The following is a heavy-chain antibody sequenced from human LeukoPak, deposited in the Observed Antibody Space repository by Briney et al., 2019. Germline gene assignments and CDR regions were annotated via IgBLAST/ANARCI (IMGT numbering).Heavy chain of an antibody. CDR1: GYTFTSHH. Sequence: GASVKVSCKTSGYTFTSHHINWVRQATRRGLKWMGWMNPYSGDRGYAQKFQGRVSITSDTSISTAYMELSSLRSEDTAVYFCARTTSLTASGCDYWGQGTLVTVSS. D-gene: IGHD4-17*01. CDR2: MNPYSGDR. J-gene: IGHJ4*02. V-gene: IGHV1-8*03. CDR3: ARTTSLTASGCDY.